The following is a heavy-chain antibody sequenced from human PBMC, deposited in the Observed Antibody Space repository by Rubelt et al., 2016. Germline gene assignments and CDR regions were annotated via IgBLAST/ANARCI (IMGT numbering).Heavy chain of an antibody. J-gene: IGHJ4*02. CDR2: IYYSGST. CDR1: GGSISSGGYA. V-gene: IGHV4-30-4*07. Sequence: SLTCAVSGGSISSGGYAWSWIRQAPGKGLEWIGYIYYSGSTYYNPSLKSRVILSVDTSKNQFSLKLSSVTAADTAVYYCARGRNPDYWGQGTLVTVSS. D-gene: IGHD1-14*01. CDR3: ARGRNPDY.